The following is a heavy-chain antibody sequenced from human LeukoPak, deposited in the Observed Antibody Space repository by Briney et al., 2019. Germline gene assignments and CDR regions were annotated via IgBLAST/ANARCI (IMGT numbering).Heavy chain of an antibody. CDR1: GGSISSGGYY. D-gene: IGHD3-9*01. CDR3: ARDRWVYYDILTGFLPNYYYGMDV. V-gene: IGHV4-31*03. J-gene: IGHJ6*02. CDR2: IYYSGST. Sequence: SQTLSLTCTVSGGSISSGGYYWSWIRQHPGKGLKWIGYIYYSGSTYYNPSLKSRVTISVDTSKNQFSLKLSSVTAADTAVYYCARDRWVYYDILTGFLPNYYYGMDVWGQGTTVTVSS.